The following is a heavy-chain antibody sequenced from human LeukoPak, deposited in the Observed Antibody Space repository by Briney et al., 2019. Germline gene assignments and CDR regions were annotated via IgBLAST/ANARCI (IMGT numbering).Heavy chain of an antibody. CDR1: GYTFTGYY. D-gene: IGHD2-21*01. CDR3: ATYCGGDCAPGGY. CDR2: INPKSGDT. Sequence: ASVKVSCKASGYTFTGYYMHWVRQAPGQGLEWMGWINPKSGDTKYVQKLQGRLTMTRDTSLRTAYMGLTRLRSDDTVVFYCATYCGGDCAPGGYWGQGTLVTVSS. J-gene: IGHJ4*02. V-gene: IGHV1-2*02.